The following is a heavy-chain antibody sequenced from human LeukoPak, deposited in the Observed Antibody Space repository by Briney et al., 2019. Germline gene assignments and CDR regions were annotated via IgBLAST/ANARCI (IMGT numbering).Heavy chain of an antibody. CDR2: ISGSGGST. J-gene: IGHJ3*02. V-gene: IGHV3-23*01. D-gene: IGHD2-15*01. CDR1: GFTFSSYA. CDR3: ARDRYCSGGSCSSGVLYRAFDI. Sequence: GGSLRLSCAASGFTFSSYAMSWVRQAPGKGLEWVSAISGSGGSTYYADSVKGRFTISRDNSKNTLYLQMNSLRAEDTAVYYCARDRYCSGGSCSSGVLYRAFDIWGQGTMVTVSS.